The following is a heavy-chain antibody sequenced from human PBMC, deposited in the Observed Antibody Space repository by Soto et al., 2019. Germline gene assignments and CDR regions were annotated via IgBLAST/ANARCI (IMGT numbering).Heavy chain of an antibody. CDR2: INSDGSST. CDR1: GFPFSSYW. CDR3: ARENYYGSGGVFDY. Sequence: GGSLRLSCAACGFPFSSYWMHWVRQAPGKGLVWVSRINSDGSSTSYADSVKGRFTISRDNAKNTLYLQMNSLRAEDTAVYYCARENYYGSGGVFDYWGQGTLVTVSS. J-gene: IGHJ4*02. V-gene: IGHV3-74*01. D-gene: IGHD3-10*01.